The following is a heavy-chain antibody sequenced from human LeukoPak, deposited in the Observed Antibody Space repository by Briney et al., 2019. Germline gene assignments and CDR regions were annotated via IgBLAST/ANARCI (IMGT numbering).Heavy chain of an antibody. Sequence: SETLSLTCAVYGESFSAYYWTWIRRAPGKGLEFIGEINHSGSTNYNPSLKSRVTISVDTSKNQFSLKLSSVTAADTAVYYCARRCMYYYGSGSYYNARAWFDPWGQGTLVTVSS. V-gene: IGHV4-34*01. CDR2: INHSGST. CDR1: GESFSAYY. D-gene: IGHD3-10*01. J-gene: IGHJ5*02. CDR3: ARRCMYYYGSGSYYNARAWFDP.